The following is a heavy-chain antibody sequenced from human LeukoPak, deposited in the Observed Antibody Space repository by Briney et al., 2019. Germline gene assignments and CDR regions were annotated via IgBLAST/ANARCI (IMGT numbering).Heavy chain of an antibody. Sequence: SETLSLTCTVSGGSISSSSYYWGWIRQPPGKGLEWIGSIYYSGSTYYNPSLKSRVTISVDTSKNQFSLKLSSVTAADTAVYYCARGTGNYDFWSGYFVDAFDIWGQGTMVTVSS. D-gene: IGHD3-3*01. J-gene: IGHJ3*02. V-gene: IGHV4-39*07. CDR2: IYYSGST. CDR1: GGSISSSSYY. CDR3: ARGTGNYDFWSGYFVDAFDI.